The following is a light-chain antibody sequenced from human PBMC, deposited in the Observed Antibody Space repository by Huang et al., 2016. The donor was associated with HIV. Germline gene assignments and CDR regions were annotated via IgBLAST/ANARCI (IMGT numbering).Light chain of an antibody. V-gene: IGKV3-15*01. CDR3: QQYNNWPRT. CDR2: DAS. J-gene: IGKJ2*01. CDR1: QRFSSN. Sequence: ERVLTQSPVTLSVSPGERATLSCRASQRFSSNLAWYQQKPGQAPRLLIYDASTRASDIPARFSGSGSDIEFTLTITSLQSEDFAVYYCQQYNNWPRTFGQGTKLEIK.